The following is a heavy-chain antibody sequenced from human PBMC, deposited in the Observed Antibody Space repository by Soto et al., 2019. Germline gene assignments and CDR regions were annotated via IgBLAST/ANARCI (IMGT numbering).Heavy chain of an antibody. V-gene: IGHV3-30*04. CDR1: GFTFSSYA. J-gene: IGHJ4*02. D-gene: IGHD7-27*01. Sequence: GGSLRLSCAASGFTFSSYAMHWVRQAPGKGLEWVAVISYDGSNKYYADSVKGRFTISRDNSKNTLYLQMNSLRAEDTAVYYCARENLNWGPRRGFDYWGQGTLVTVSS. CDR3: ARENLNWGPRRGFDY. CDR2: ISYDGSNK.